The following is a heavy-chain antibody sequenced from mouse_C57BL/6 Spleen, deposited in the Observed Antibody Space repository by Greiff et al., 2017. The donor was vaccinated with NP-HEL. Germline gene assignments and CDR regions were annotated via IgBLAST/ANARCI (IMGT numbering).Heavy chain of an antibody. CDR1: GSTFPSYW. D-gene: IGHD1-1*01. CDR2: IDPSDSYT. Sequence: QVQLQQPGAELVKPGASVKLSCKASGSTFPSYWMPWVKQRPGQGLEWIGEIDPSDSYTNYNQKFKGKATLTVDTSSSTAYMQLSSLTSEGSAVYYCARNDGTPFAYWGQGTLVTVSA. CDR3: ARNDGTPFAY. V-gene: IGHV1-50*01. J-gene: IGHJ3*01.